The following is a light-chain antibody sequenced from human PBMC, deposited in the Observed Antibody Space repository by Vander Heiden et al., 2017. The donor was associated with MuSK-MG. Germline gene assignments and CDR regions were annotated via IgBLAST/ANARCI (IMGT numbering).Light chain of an antibody. CDR2: LDS. Sequence: DIVMTQSPLSLPVTPGEPASISCRSSQSLLHSNGYNYLDWYLQKPGQSPQLLIYLDSNRASGVPDRFSGSGSGTDFTLKISRVEAEDVGVYYCMQALQTPLFGQGTRLEIK. V-gene: IGKV2-28*01. J-gene: IGKJ5*01. CDR1: QSLLHSNGYNY. CDR3: MQALQTPL.